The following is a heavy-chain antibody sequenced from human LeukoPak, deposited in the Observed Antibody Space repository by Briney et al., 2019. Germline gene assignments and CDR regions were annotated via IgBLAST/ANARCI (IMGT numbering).Heavy chain of an antibody. Sequence: GGSLRLSCAASGFTFSNAWMSWVRQAPGKGLEWVGRIKSKSDGGTTEYAAPVKGRVTISRDDSENTLYLQMNSLKSEDTAVYYWITGLLIDDNNRDYYGLWYWGQGTLVTVSS. CDR1: GFTFSNAW. J-gene: IGHJ4*02. V-gene: IGHV3-15*01. CDR3: ITGLLIDDNNRDYYGLWY. D-gene: IGHD3-10*01. CDR2: IKSKSDGGTT.